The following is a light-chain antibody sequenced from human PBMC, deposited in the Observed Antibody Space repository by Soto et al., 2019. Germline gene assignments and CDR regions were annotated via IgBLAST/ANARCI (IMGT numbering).Light chain of an antibody. CDR2: GAS. CDR3: QQYGSSPT. V-gene: IGKV3-20*01. Sequence: EIVLTQSPGTLSLSPGERATRSCRASQSVSSCYLAWYQQKPGQAPRLLIYGASSRATGIPDRFSGSGSGTDFTLTISRLEPEDFAVYYCQQYGSSPTFGQGTKVEIK. J-gene: IGKJ1*01. CDR1: QSVSSCY.